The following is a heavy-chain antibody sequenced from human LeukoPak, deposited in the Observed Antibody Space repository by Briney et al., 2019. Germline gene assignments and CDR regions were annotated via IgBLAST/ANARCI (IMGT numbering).Heavy chain of an antibody. CDR1: GFTFSRYW. D-gene: IGHD3-16*01. CDR3: ARGGNFDF. J-gene: IGHJ4*02. CDR2: RKQDGSEK. Sequence: GGALRLSCSACGFTFSRYWMSWVRQAPGRGVEGVANRKQDGSEKYYVYSVKRRFTISRDNAKTSLYLQMNSLRAEDTAVYYCARGGNFDFWGQGTLVTVSS. V-gene: IGHV3-7*01.